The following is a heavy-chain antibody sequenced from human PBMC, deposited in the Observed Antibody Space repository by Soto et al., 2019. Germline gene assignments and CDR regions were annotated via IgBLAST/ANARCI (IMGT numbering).Heavy chain of an antibody. CDR3: ARAAREGDYQLHFDY. V-gene: IGHV3-20*04. D-gene: IGHD4-17*01. CDR1: GFTFDDYA. Sequence: EVHLVESGGSVVRPGGSLRLSCAASGFTFDDYALSWVRQGPGKALEWVSHITWNGDSTTYADSVRGRFTISRDNAKNSLSRQRHSLRAEDTALYYCARAAREGDYQLHFDYWGQGTLVAVAS. J-gene: IGHJ4*02. CDR2: ITWNGDST.